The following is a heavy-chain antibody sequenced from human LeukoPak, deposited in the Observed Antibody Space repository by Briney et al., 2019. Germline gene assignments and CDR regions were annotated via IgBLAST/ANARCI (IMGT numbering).Heavy chain of an antibody. V-gene: IGHV1-2*06. J-gene: IGHJ4*02. CDR2: INPNSGGT. D-gene: IGHD3-22*01. CDR1: GYTFTGYY. Sequence: GASVKVSCKASGYTFTGYYMHWVRQAPGQGLEWMGRINPNSGGTNYAQKFQGRVTMTRDTSIGTAYMELSRLRSDDTAVYYCARGGKNYYDSSGNYSLFDYWGQGTLVTVSS. CDR3: ARGGKNYYDSSGNYSLFDY.